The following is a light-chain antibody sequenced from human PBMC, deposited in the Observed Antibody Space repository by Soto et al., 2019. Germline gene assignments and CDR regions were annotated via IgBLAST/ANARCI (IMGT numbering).Light chain of an antibody. CDR2: DAS. CDR3: QQYYSYPWT. CDR1: QSISSW. V-gene: IGKV1-5*01. Sequence: DIQMTQSPSTLSASVGDRVTITCRASQSISSWLAWYQHKPGKAPKLLIYDASSLESGVPSRFSGSGSGTEFTLTISSLQLDDFATYYCQQYYSYPWTFGQGTKVDIK. J-gene: IGKJ1*01.